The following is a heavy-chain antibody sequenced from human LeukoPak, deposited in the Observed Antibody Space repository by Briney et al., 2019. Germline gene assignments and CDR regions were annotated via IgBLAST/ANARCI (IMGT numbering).Heavy chain of an antibody. Sequence: PSETLSLTCTVSGGSISSGDYYWSWIRQPPGKGLEWIGYIYYSGSTYYNPSLKSRVTISVDTSKNQFSLKLSSVTAADTAVYYCAREHKVTMIVAPSYYYGMDVWGQGTTVTVSS. D-gene: IGHD3-22*01. V-gene: IGHV4-30-4*01. CDR3: AREHKVTMIVAPSYYYGMDV. J-gene: IGHJ6*02. CDR1: GGSISSGDYY. CDR2: IYYSGST.